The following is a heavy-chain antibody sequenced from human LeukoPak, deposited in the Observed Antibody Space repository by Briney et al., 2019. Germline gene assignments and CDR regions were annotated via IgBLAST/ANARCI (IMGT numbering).Heavy chain of an antibody. Sequence: GGTLRLSCAASGFTFSSYAMHWVRPAPGKGLARVAVISYDGSNKYYADSVKGRFTISRDNSKNTLYLQMNSLRAEDTAVYYCARLIAAAGTFDYWGQGTLVTVSS. CDR1: GFTFSSYA. V-gene: IGHV3-30*04. CDR3: ARLIAAAGTFDY. J-gene: IGHJ4*02. D-gene: IGHD6-13*01. CDR2: ISYDGSNK.